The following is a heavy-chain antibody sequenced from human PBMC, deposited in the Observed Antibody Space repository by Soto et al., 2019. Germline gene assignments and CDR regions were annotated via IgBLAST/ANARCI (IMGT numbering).Heavy chain of an antibody. CDR2: IYYGGST. J-gene: IGHJ6*02. CDR3: ARRKRNSGYGQYYYYGMDV. Sequence: SETLSLTCTVSGGSISSSSYYWGWIRQPPGKGLEWIGSIYYGGSTYYNPSLKSRVTISVDTSKNQFSLKLSSVTAAETAVYYCARRKRNSGYGQYYYYGMDVWGQGTTVTVSS. V-gene: IGHV4-39*01. D-gene: IGHD5-12*01. CDR1: GGSISSSSYY.